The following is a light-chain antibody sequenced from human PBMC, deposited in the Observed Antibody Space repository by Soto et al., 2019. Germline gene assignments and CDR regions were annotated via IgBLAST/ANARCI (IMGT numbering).Light chain of an antibody. CDR1: SSDVGGYNY. J-gene: IGLJ1*01. Sequence: QSVLTQPPSASGSPGQSVTISCTGTSSDVGGYNYVSWYQQHPGKAPKLMIYDVSQRPSGVPDRFSGSKSGNMASLTVSGLQAEDEADYYCSSYAGAHIVFGTGTKLTVL. CDR2: DVS. V-gene: IGLV2-8*01. CDR3: SSYAGAHIV.